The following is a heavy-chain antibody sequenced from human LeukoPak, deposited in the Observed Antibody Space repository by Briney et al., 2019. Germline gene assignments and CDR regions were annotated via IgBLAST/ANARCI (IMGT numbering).Heavy chain of an antibody. D-gene: IGHD3-3*01. CDR3: ARARYDFWSGYYTIYYFDY. Sequence: ASVKVSCKASGYTSTGYYMHWVRQAPGQGLEWMGWINPNSGGTNYAQKFQGRVTMTRDTSISTAYMELSRLRSDDTAVYYCARARYDFWSGYYTIYYFDYWGQGTLVTVSS. V-gene: IGHV1-2*02. CDR1: GYTSTGYY. CDR2: INPNSGGT. J-gene: IGHJ4*02.